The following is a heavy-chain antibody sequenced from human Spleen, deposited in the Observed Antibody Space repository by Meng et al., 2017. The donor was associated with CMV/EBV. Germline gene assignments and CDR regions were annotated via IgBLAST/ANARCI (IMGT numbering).Heavy chain of an antibody. J-gene: IGHJ3*02. Sequence: SETLSLTCAVYGGSFSGYYWSWIRQPPGKGLEWIGEINHSGSTNYNPSLKSRVTISVDTSKNQFSLKLSSVTAADTAVYYCARDQGGYGSDDGFDIWGQGTMVTVSS. CDR1: GGSFSGYY. CDR3: ARDQGGYGSDDGFDI. CDR2: INHSGST. D-gene: IGHD3-16*01. V-gene: IGHV4-34*01.